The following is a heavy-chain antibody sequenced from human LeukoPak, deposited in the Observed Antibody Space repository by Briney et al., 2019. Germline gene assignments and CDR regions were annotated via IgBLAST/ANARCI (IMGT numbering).Heavy chain of an antibody. Sequence: GGSLRLSCAASGLTVINNYVTWVRQPPGKGLEWVSLIYSGGNTFYADSVKGRFTISRDNSKNTPYLQMNSLRAEDTAVYYCARRLEYSGSKGVFDYWGQGTLVTVSS. V-gene: IGHV3-66*01. CDR1: GLTVINNY. CDR3: ARRLEYSGSKGVFDY. D-gene: IGHD1-26*01. J-gene: IGHJ4*02. CDR2: IYSGGNT.